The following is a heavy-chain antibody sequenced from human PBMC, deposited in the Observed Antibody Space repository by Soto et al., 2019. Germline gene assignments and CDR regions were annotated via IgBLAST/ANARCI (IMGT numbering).Heavy chain of an antibody. CDR1: GGTFSSYA. CDR3: ASRERVDAFEI. D-gene: IGHD1-26*01. V-gene: IGHV1-69*01. CDR2: IIPILGSA. J-gene: IGHJ3*02. Sequence: QVQLVQSGAEVKKPGSSVKVSCKASGGTFSSYAISWVRQAPGQGLEWMGGIIPILGSANYAQKFQERVTITADESTSTTYMELSSLRSEDAAVYYCASRERVDAFEIWGQGTMVTVSS.